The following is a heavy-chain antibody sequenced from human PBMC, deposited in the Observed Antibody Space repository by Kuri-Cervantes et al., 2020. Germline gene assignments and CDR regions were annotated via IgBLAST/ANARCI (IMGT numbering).Heavy chain of an antibody. CDR2: IYHSGST. CDR1: GGSFSGYY. D-gene: IGHD6-13*01. CDR3: ARHSPSLPHDAFDI. Sequence: SETLSLTCAVYGGSFSGYYWSWIRQPPGKGLEWIGSIYHSGSTYYNPSLKSRVTISVDTSKNQFSLKLSSVTAADTAVYYFARHSPSLPHDAFDIWGQGTMVTVSS. J-gene: IGHJ3*02. V-gene: IGHV4-34*01.